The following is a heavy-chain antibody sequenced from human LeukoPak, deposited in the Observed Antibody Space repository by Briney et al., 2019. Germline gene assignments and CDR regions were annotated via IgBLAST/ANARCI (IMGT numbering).Heavy chain of an antibody. CDR3: ARDPHGVSSSYDY. CDR2: ISYDGSNK. D-gene: IGHD6-13*01. CDR1: GFTFSSYA. J-gene: IGHJ4*02. Sequence: QPGGSLRLSCAASGFTFSSYAMHWVRQAPGKGLEWVAVISYDGSNKYYADSVKGRFTISRDNSKNTLYLQMNSLRAGDTDVYYCARDPHGVSSSYDYWGQGTLVTVSS. V-gene: IGHV3-30-3*01.